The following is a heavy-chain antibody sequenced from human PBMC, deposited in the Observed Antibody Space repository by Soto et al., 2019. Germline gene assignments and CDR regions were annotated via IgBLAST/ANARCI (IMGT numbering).Heavy chain of an antibody. CDR2: ITNRGTHT. J-gene: IGHJ5*01. V-gene: IGHV3-21*06. D-gene: IGHD2-15*01. CDR1: GFSFSSYS. Sequence: GGSLRLSCTASGFSFSSYSMNWVRQAPGKGLQWVASITNRGTHTYSADSVKGRFTISRDNDKNSLYLQMNNLRAEDTATYYCARAHEVAWFDSWGLGTLVTVSS. CDR3: ARAHEVAWFDS.